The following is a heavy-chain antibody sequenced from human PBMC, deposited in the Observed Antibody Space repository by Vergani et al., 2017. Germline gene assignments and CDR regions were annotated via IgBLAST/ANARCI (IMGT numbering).Heavy chain of an antibody. CDR2: IWYDGSNK. J-gene: IGHJ4*02. V-gene: IGHV3-33*06. CDR1: GFTFSSYG. CDR3: AKDLIYDYVWGSYRYPPWYFDY. D-gene: IGHD3-16*02. Sequence: VQLVESGGGLVKPGGSLRLSCAASGFTFSSYGMHWVRQAPGKGLEWVAVIWYDGSNKYYADSVKGRFTISRDNSKNTLYLQMNSLRAEDTAVYYCAKDLIYDYVWGSYRYPPWYFDYWGQGTLVTVSS.